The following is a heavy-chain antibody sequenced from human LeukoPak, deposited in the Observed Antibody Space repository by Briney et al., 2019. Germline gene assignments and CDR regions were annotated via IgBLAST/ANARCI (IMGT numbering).Heavy chain of an antibody. V-gene: IGHV3-7*01. J-gene: IGHJ4*02. Sequence: GGSLRLSCAASGFTFSSYWMNWVRQAPGKGLEWVANIKQDGSEKYYVDSVKGRFTISRDNAKNSLYLQMNSLRAEDTAVYYCATELTGDGEDYWGQGTLVTVSS. CDR1: GFTFSSYW. CDR2: IKQDGSEK. D-gene: IGHD7-27*01. CDR3: ATELTGDGEDY.